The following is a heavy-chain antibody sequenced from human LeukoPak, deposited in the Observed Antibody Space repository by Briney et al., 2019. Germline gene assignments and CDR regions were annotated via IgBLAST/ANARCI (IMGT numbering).Heavy chain of an antibody. CDR2: IYHSGST. V-gene: IGHV4-38-2*02. Sequence: SEILSLTCTVSGSSISSGYYWGWIRQPPGKGLEWIGSIYHSGSTYYNPSLKSRVTISVDTSKNQFSLKLSSVTAADTAVYYCARAIRGRMIVVPVDTRFDPWGQGTLVTVSS. D-gene: IGHD3-22*01. CDR3: ARAIRGRMIVVPVDTRFDP. CDR1: GSSISSGYY. J-gene: IGHJ5*02.